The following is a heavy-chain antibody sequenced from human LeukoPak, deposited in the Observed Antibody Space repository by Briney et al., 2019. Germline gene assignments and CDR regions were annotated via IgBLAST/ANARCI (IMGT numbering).Heavy chain of an antibody. CDR3: AKGPRDYYGDYPFDY. D-gene: IGHD4-17*01. J-gene: IGHJ4*02. Sequence: GGSLRLSCAASGFTFSSYAMSWVRQAPGKGLEWVSAISGSGGSTYYADSVKGRFTTSRDNSKNTLYLQMNSLRAEDTAVYYCAKGPRDYYGDYPFDYWGQGTLVTVSS. CDR1: GFTFSSYA. V-gene: IGHV3-23*01. CDR2: ISGSGGST.